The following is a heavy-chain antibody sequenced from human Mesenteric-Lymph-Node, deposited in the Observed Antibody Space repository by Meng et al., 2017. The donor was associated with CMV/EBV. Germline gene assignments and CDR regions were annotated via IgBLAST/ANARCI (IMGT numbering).Heavy chain of an antibody. D-gene: IGHD6-13*01. CDR3: ARELGIAAAGTSTGWFDP. V-gene: IGHV1-18*01. J-gene: IGHJ5*02. CDR1: GYTFTSYG. Sequence: ASVKVSCKASGYTFTSYGISWVRQAPGQGLEWMGWISAYNGNTNYAQKFQGRVTITRNTSISTAYMELSSLRSEDTAVYYCARELGIAAAGTSTGWFDPWGQGTLVTVSS. CDR2: ISAYNGNT.